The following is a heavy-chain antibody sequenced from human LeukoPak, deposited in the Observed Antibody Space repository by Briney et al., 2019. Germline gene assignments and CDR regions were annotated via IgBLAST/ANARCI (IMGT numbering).Heavy chain of an antibody. CDR2: IYTSGST. CDR1: GGSISSGSYY. CDR3: ARDYGYYYYGMDV. Sequence: PSQTLSLTCTVSGGSISSGSYYWSWIRQPAGKGLEWIGRIYTSGSTNYNPSLKSRVTISVDTSKNQFSLKLSSATAADTAVYYCARDYGYYYYGMDVWGQGTTVTVSS. D-gene: IGHD3-16*01. V-gene: IGHV4-61*02. J-gene: IGHJ6*02.